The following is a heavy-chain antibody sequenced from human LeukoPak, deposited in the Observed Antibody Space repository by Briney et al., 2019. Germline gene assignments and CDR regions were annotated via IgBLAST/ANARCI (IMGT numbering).Heavy chain of an antibody. D-gene: IGHD2-2*01. CDR2: INPNSGGT. CDR1: GYTFTDYY. CDR3: ARDLHCGTTNCSDY. J-gene: IGHJ4*02. Sequence: ASVKVSCKASGYTFTDYYMHWVRQAPGQGLEWMGWINPNSGGTNYAQKFQGRVTLTRDTSISKAYMELSRLRSDDTAVYYCARDLHCGTTNCSDYWGQGTLVTVSS. V-gene: IGHV1-2*02.